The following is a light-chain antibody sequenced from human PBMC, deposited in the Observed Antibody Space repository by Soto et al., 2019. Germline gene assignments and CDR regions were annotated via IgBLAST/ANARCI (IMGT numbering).Light chain of an antibody. CDR2: DAS. Sequence: DIQMTQSPSYLSASVGDRVTITCQARQDISNYLNWYQQKPGKAPKLLIYDASNLETGVPSRFSGSRSGTDFTFTISSLQPEDIATYYCQQYDNLPPYTFGQGTKLEIK. J-gene: IGKJ2*01. CDR1: QDISNY. V-gene: IGKV1-33*01. CDR3: QQYDNLPPYT.